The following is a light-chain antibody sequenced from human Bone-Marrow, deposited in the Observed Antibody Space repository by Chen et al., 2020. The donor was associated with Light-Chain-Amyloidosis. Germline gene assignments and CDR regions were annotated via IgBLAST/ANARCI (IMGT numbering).Light chain of an antibody. V-gene: IGLV3-21*02. CDR1: KFGSTS. Sequence: SYVLTQPSSVSVAPGQTATISCGGNKFGSTSEHWYQQTPGQAPLLVVYDDSDRPSGIPERLSGSNSGNTATLTISRVEAGDEADYYCQVWDRSSDRPVFGGGTKLTVL. CDR2: DDS. CDR3: QVWDRSSDRPV. J-gene: IGLJ3*02.